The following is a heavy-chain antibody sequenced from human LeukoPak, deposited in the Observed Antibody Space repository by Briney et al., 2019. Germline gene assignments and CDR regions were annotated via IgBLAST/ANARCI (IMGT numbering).Heavy chain of an antibody. CDR1: GGSFSGYY. Sequence: SETLSLTCAVYGGSFSGYYWSWIRQPPGKGLEWIGEINHSGSTNYNPSLKSRVTISVDTSKNQFSLKLSSVTAADTAVYYCARAQGDNWNYWGGYYYYYYMDVWGKGTTVTVSS. CDR3: ARAQGDNWNYWGGYYYYYYMDV. D-gene: IGHD1-7*01. V-gene: IGHV4-34*01. CDR2: INHSGST. J-gene: IGHJ6*03.